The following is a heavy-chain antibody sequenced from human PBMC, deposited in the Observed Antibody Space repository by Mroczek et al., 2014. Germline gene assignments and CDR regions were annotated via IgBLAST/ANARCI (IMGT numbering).Heavy chain of an antibody. V-gene: IGHV4-59*01. J-gene: IGHJ4*02. D-gene: IGHD3-22*01. CDR2: IYYTGST. Sequence: QVQLQQWGPGLVKPSETLSLTCTVSGGSISSYYWSWIRQPPGKGLEWIAYIYYTGSTNYNPSLRSRVTISVDTSKNQFSLKLSSVTAADTAVYYCARGVRDYYDSSGYYEAREFDYWGQGTLVTVSS. CDR1: GGSISSYY. CDR3: ARGVRDYYDSSGYYEAREFDY.